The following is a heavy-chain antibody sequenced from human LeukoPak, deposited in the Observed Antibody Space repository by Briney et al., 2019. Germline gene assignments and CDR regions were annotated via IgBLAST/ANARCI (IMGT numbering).Heavy chain of an antibody. D-gene: IGHD2-2*01. CDR2: VSGHAGST. CDR1: GCTFSSYA. Sequence: GGSLRLSCAASGCTFSSYAMTWVRQAPGKGLEWVSAVSGHAGSTYYADSVKGRFTISRDNSKNTLYLQMSSLRAEDTAIYYCAKDRLIIPAAGDYFDDWGQGTLVTVSS. CDR3: AKDRLIIPAAGDYFDD. J-gene: IGHJ4*02. V-gene: IGHV3-23*01.